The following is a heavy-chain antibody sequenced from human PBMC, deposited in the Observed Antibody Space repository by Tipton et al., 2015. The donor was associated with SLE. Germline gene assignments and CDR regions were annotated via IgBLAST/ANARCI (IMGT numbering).Heavy chain of an antibody. CDR2: INHSGST. V-gene: IGHV4-34*01. J-gene: IGHJ4*02. D-gene: IGHD1-14*01. CDR3: ARHHPPFDY. CDR1: GGSFSGYY. Sequence: TLSLTCAVYGGSFSGYYWSWIRPPPGKGLEWIGEINHSGSTNYNPSLKSRVTISVDTSKNQFSLKLSSVTAADTAVYYCARHHPPFDYWGQGTLVTVSS.